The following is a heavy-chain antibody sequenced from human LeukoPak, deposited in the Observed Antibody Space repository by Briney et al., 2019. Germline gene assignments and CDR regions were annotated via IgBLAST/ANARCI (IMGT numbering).Heavy chain of an antibody. CDR2: IKQDGSEK. CDR3: ARGSSSGWYGYYYYYMDV. J-gene: IGHJ6*03. Sequence: PGGSLRLSCAASGFTFSSYWMSWVRQAPGKGLEWVANIKQDGSEKYYVDSVKGRFTISRDNAKSSLYLQMNSLRAEDTAVYYCARGSSSGWYGYYYYYMDVWGKGTTVTVSS. CDR1: GFTFSSYW. D-gene: IGHD6-19*01. V-gene: IGHV3-7*01.